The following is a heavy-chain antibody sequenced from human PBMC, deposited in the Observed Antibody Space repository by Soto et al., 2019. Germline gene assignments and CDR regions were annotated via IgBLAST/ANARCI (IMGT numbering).Heavy chain of an antibody. J-gene: IGHJ6*02. Sequence: GASVKVSCKASGYTFTGYYMHWARQAPGQGLEWMGWINPNSGGTNYAQKFQGRVTMTRDTSISTAYMELSRLRSDDTAVYYCARGLGGSGHETYCYYGMDVWGQGTTVTVSS. CDR3: ARGLGGSGHETYCYYGMDV. D-gene: IGHD6-19*01. CDR2: INPNSGGT. CDR1: GYTFTGYY. V-gene: IGHV1-2*02.